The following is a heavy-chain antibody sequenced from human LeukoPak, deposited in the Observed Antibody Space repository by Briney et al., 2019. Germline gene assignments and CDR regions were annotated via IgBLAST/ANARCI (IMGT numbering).Heavy chain of an antibody. V-gene: IGHV3-23*01. D-gene: IGHD2-15*01. CDR2: ISNNGGYT. CDR3: AKQLGCCSDGSCYFPD. J-gene: IGHJ4*02. Sequence: GGSLRLSCAASGFTFSSSAMSWVRQAPGKGLEWVSAISNNGGYTYYADSVQGRFTISRDNSKSTLCLQMNSLRAEDTAVYYCAKQLGCCSDGSCYFPDWGQGTLVTVSS. CDR1: GFTFSSSA.